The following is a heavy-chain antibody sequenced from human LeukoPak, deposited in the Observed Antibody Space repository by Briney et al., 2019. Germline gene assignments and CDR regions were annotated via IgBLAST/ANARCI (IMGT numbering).Heavy chain of an antibody. V-gene: IGHV3-23*01. J-gene: IGHJ4*02. Sequence: PGGSLRLSCAASGFTFSSYAMRWVRQAPGKGLEWVSAISGSGGSTYYADSVKGRSTISRDNSKNTLYLQMNSLRAEDTAVYYCAKERDSYYDFWSGYSANDYWGQGTLVTVSS. D-gene: IGHD3-3*01. CDR2: ISGSGGST. CDR3: AKERDSYYDFWSGYSANDY. CDR1: GFTFSSYA.